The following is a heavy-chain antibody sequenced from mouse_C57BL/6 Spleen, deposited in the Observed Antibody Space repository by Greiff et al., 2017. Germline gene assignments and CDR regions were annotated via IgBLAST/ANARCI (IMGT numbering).Heavy chain of an antibody. CDR2: ISYDGSN. V-gene: IGHV3-6*01. J-gene: IGHJ2*02. CDR3: ERAEEGDLVN. Sequence: ESGPGLVKPSQSLSLTCSVTGYSITSGYYWNWIRQFPGNKLEWMGYISYDGSNNYNPSLKNRISITRDTSPDQFFRRMNSVSTEGTDTYICERAEEGDLVNWGRDTSLTVSS. D-gene: IGHD2-13*01. CDR1: GYSITSGYY.